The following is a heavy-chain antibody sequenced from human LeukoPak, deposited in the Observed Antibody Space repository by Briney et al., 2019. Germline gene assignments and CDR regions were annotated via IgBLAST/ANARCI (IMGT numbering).Heavy chain of an antibody. D-gene: IGHD5-24*01. J-gene: IGHJ2*01. CDR1: GFTVSNTY. CDR3: ARDRNWATRNWYFDL. CDR2: IWYDGSNK. Sequence: GGSLRLSSAASGFTVSNTYMSWVRQAPGKGLEWVGVIWYDGSNKYYGDSVKGRFTISRDNSQNTLSLQMDSLRAEDTAIYYCARDRNWATRNWYFDLWGRGTLVTVSS. V-gene: IGHV3-33*08.